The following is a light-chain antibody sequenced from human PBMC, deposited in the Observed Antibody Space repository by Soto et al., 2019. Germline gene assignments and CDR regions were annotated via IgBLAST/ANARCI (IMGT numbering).Light chain of an antibody. CDR2: KAS. J-gene: IGKJ1*01. V-gene: IGKV1-5*03. CDR3: QHYNSYSEA. CDR1: QTISSW. Sequence: DIPLTQSPSTLSGSVGARVALTGRASQTISSWLAWYHQKPGKAPKLLIYKASTLKSGVPSRFSGSGSGTEFTLTISSLQPDDFATYYCQHYNSYSEAFGQGTKVDI.